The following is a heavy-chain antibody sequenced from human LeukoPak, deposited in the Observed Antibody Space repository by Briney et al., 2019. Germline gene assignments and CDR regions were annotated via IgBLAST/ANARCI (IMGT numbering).Heavy chain of an antibody. CDR2: IYYSGST. Sequence: SETLSLTCTVSGGSISSYYWSWLRQPPGKGLEWIGYIYYSGSTNYNPSLRSRVTISVDTSKNQFSLKLSSVTAADTAVYYCARVEQLPHYYYGMDVWGQGTTVTVFS. CDR1: GGSISSYY. CDR3: ARVEQLPHYYYGMDV. J-gene: IGHJ6*02. D-gene: IGHD6-6*01. V-gene: IGHV4-59*01.